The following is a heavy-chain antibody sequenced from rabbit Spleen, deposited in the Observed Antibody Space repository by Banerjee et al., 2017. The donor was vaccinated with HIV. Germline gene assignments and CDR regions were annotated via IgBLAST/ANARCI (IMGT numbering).Heavy chain of an antibody. D-gene: IGHD1-1*01. V-gene: IGHV1S47*01. J-gene: IGHJ4*01. CDR1: GFDFSTYG. CDR3: VRGASSSGYYSL. Sequence: QEQLVESGGGLVQPGESLKLFCKASGFDFSTYGVSWVRQAPGKGLEWIGYIDPFFGTTYYASWVNGRFTISSHDAQNTLYLHLNSLTAADTATYFCVRGASSSGYYSLWGQGTLVTVS. CDR2: IDPFFGTT.